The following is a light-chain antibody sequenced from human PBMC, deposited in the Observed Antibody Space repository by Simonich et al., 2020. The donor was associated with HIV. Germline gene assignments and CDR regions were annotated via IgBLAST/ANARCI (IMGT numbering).Light chain of an antibody. V-gene: IGLV2-14*03. CDR1: TSDVGGYNY. Sequence: QSALTQPASVSGSPGQSITISCTGTTSDVGGYNYVSWYQQHPGKAPKLMIYDVSNRPSGVSNRFSGSKSGNTASLTISGLQAEDEANYYCNSYSSSSTVIFGGGTWLTVL. CDR3: NSYSSSSTVI. J-gene: IGLJ2*01. CDR2: DVS.